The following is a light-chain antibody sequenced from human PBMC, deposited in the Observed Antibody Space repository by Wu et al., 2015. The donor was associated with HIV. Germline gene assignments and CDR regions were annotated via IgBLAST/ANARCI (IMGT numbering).Light chain of an antibody. J-gene: IGKJ2*01. CDR3: QQFGSSSYT. CDR1: QNVDSSY. CDR2: GAS. V-gene: IGKV3-20*01. Sequence: EIVLTQSPDTLSLSPGERATLSCRASQNVDSSYFAWYQQKPGQAPRLLIYGASNRATGIPDRFSGGGSGTDFTLTISRLEPEDFAVYYCQQFGSSSYTFGQGTKLEIK.